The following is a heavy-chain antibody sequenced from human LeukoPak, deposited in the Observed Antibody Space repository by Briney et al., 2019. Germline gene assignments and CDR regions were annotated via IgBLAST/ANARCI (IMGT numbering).Heavy chain of an antibody. CDR1: GGSVSSGSYY. CDR2: IYYSGST. V-gene: IGHV4-61*01. D-gene: IGHD6-19*01. CDR3: ARGFLQWLTFDY. J-gene: IGHJ4*02. Sequence: SETLSLTCTVSGGSVSSGSYYWSWIRQPPGKGLEWIGYIYYSGSTNYNPSLKSRVTISVDTSKNQFSLKLSSVTAADTAVYYCARGFLQWLTFDYWGQGTLVTVSS.